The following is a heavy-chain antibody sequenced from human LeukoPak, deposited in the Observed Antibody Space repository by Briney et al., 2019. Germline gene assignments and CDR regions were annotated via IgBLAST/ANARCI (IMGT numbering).Heavy chain of an antibody. Sequence: SETLSLTRAVYGGSFSGYYWSWIRQPPGKGLEWIGEINHSGSTNYNPSLKSRVTISVDTSKNQFSLKLSSVTAADTAVYYCARGLYCSGGSCYSALYYYYYYGMDVWGQGTTVTVSS. CDR2: INHSGST. CDR1: GGSFSGYY. CDR3: ARGLYCSGGSCYSALYYYYYYGMDV. D-gene: IGHD2-15*01. V-gene: IGHV4-34*01. J-gene: IGHJ6*02.